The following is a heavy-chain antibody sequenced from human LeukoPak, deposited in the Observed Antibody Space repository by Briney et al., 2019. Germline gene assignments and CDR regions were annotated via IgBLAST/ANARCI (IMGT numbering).Heavy chain of an antibody. CDR2: ISYDGSNK. CDR3: AKDRLETVTTNSYFDY. J-gene: IGHJ4*02. CDR1: GFTVSSNY. Sequence: QTGGSLRLSCAASGFTVSSNYMSWVRQAPGKGLEWVAVISYDGSNKYYADSVKGRFTISRDNSKNTLYLQMNSLRAEDTAVYYCAKDRLETVTTNSYFDYWGQGTLVTVSS. D-gene: IGHD4-17*01. V-gene: IGHV3-30*18.